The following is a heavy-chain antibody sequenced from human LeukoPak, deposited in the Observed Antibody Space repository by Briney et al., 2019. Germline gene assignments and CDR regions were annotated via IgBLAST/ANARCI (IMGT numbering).Heavy chain of an antibody. Sequence: QPRGSLRLSCAASGFTFSSYEMNWVRQAPGKGLEWVSYISSSGSTIYYADSVKGRFTISRDNAKNSLYLQMNSLRAEDTAVYYCAREDTAMVIPFDYWGQGTLVTVSS. V-gene: IGHV3-48*03. CDR2: ISSSGSTI. J-gene: IGHJ4*02. D-gene: IGHD5-18*01. CDR1: GFTFSSYE. CDR3: AREDTAMVIPFDY.